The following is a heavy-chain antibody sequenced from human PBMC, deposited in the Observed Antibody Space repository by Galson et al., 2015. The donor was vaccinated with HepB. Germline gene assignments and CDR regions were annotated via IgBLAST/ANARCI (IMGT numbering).Heavy chain of an antibody. CDR3: AKGSGGWHHYYMDV. Sequence: SLRLSCAVSGLTFRTYAMSWVRRAPGKGLEWVSEISGGGGGIAYADSVKGRFTISRDNSKDTLYLQMNNLRVGDTAVYYCAKGSGGWHHYYMDVWGKGTTVTVSS. D-gene: IGHD3-3*01. J-gene: IGHJ6*03. CDR1: GLTFRTYA. CDR2: ISGGGGGI. V-gene: IGHV3-23*01.